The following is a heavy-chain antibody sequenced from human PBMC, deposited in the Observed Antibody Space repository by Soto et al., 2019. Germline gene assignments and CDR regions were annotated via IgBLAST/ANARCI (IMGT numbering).Heavy chain of an antibody. Sequence: PSQTLSLPCAISGDSVSSNSAAWNWIRQSPSRGLEWLGRTYYRSKWYNDYAVSVKSRITINPDTSKNQFSLQLNFVTPEDTAVYYCARERYCSSTSCYLLQNNWFDPWGQGTLVTVSS. CDR3: ARERYCSSTSCYLLQNNWFDP. V-gene: IGHV6-1*01. J-gene: IGHJ5*02. D-gene: IGHD2-2*01. CDR1: GDSVSSNSAA. CDR2: TYYRSKWYN.